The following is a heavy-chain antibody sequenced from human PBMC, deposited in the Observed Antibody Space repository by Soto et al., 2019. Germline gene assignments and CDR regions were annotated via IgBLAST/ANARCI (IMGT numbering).Heavy chain of an antibody. Sequence: EVQLLESGGGLVRPGGSLRLSCAGSSFTFSTYAMTWVRQAPGKGLEWVSAISVGGGTTKYADSVKGRFTISRDNSKSTLYLQMNGLRADDTGIYYCAKDPNGDYIGAFDSWGQGTLVTVSS. CDR1: SFTFSTYA. CDR2: ISVGGGTT. CDR3: AKDPNGDYIGAFDS. V-gene: IGHV3-23*01. J-gene: IGHJ4*02. D-gene: IGHD4-17*01.